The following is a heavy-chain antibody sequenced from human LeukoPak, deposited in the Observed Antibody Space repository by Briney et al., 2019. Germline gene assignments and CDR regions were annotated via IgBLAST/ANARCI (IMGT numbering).Heavy chain of an antibody. CDR3: ARDHRGYSYGSEQYHYYYMDV. Sequence: PGGSLRLSCAASGFTFSIYWMSWVRQAPGKGLEWVANIKEDGSEKYYVDSVKGRFTVSRDNAKNSLYLQMNSLRAEDTAVYYCARDHRGYSYGSEQYHYYYMDVWGKGTTVTVSS. CDR2: IKEDGSEK. CDR1: GFTFSIYW. D-gene: IGHD5-18*01. V-gene: IGHV3-7*01. J-gene: IGHJ6*03.